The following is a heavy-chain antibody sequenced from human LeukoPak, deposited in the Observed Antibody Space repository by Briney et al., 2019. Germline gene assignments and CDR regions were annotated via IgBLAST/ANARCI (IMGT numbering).Heavy chain of an antibody. CDR3: ARAGFSSGEFDY. Sequence: SETLSLTCTVSGGSINSGGYYWSWIRQHPGKGLEWIGYIYYSGSTYYNPSLKSRVTISVDTSKNQFSLKLSSVTAADTAVYYCARAGFSSGEFDYWGQGTLVTVSS. V-gene: IGHV4-31*03. CDR2: IYYSGST. CDR1: GGSINSGGYY. D-gene: IGHD6-19*01. J-gene: IGHJ4*02.